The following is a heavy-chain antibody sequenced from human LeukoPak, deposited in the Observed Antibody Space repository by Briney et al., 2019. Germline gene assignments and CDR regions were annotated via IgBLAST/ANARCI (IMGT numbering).Heavy chain of an antibody. D-gene: IGHD3-22*01. CDR1: GGSISSSNW. J-gene: IGHJ4*02. Sequence: PSGTLSLTCAVSGGSISSSNWWSWVRQPPGKGLEWIGEIYHSGSTNYNPSLKSRVTISVDKSKNQFSLKLSSVTAADTAVYYCARGRSGYYRGALDYWGQGTLVTVSS. V-gene: IGHV4-4*02. CDR3: ARGRSGYYRGALDY. CDR2: IYHSGST.